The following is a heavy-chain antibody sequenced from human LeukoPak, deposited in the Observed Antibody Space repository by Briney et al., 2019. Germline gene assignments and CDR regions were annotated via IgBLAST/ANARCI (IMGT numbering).Heavy chain of an antibody. D-gene: IGHD2-15*01. CDR3: ARGVVAATQYNWFDP. CDR1: GYTFTGYY. CDR2: INPNSGGT. Sequence: SVKVSCKASGYTFTGYYMHWVRQAPGQGLEWMGWINPNSGGTNYAQKFQGRVTMTRDTSFSTAYMELSRLRSDDTAVYYCARGVVAATQYNWFDPWGQGTLVTVSS. J-gene: IGHJ5*02. V-gene: IGHV1-2*02.